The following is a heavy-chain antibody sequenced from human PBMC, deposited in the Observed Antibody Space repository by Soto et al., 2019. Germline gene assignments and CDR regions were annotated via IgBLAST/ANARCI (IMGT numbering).Heavy chain of an antibody. D-gene: IGHD3-3*01. J-gene: IGHJ5*02. CDR1: GGSLSSGPSY. V-gene: IGHV4-39*01. CDR2: IYYSGNT. CDR3: ARHLITIFGVVILNWFDP. Sequence: SDTLSLTCTVSGGSLSSGPSYWGWIRQPPGQGLEWIGSIYYSGNTYYNPSLRSRVTISVDTSKNQFSLKLSSVTAADTAVYYCARHLITIFGVVILNWFDPWGQGTLVTVSS.